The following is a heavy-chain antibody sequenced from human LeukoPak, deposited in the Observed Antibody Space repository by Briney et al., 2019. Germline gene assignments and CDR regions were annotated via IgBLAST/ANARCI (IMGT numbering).Heavy chain of an antibody. Sequence: GGSLRLSCAASGFTVSNNYMSWVRQAPGKGLEWVSGISGSGAYTYHADSVKGRFTISRDNSKNTLYLQMNSLRVEDTAVYYCAKHFSTAAAGDYWGQGTLVTVSS. CDR3: AKHFSTAAAGDY. CDR1: GFTVSNNY. J-gene: IGHJ4*02. V-gene: IGHV3-23*01. D-gene: IGHD6-13*01. CDR2: ISGSGAYT.